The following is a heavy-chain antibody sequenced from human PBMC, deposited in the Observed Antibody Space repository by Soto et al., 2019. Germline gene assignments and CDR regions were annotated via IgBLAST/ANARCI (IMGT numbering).Heavy chain of an antibody. J-gene: IGHJ3*02. CDR1: GGSVNSGNYY. V-gene: IGHV4-34*01. Sequence: QVQLQQWGAGLLKPSETLSLTCAVYGGSVNSGNYYWSWIRQPPGKGLEWIGEMSHRGGTHFNQSLKSRVHLSVDTAKNQFSLKRSSVTAADPALYYCARVERGTATTVVDAFDIWGPGTLVTVSS. CDR3: ARVERGTATTVVDAFDI. D-gene: IGHD1-1*01. CDR2: MSHRGGT.